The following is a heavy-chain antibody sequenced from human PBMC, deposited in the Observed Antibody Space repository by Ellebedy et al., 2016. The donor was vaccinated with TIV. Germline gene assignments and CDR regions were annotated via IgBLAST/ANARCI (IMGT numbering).Heavy chain of an antibody. CDR3: ARDHMAGTYYYYGMDV. J-gene: IGHJ6*02. D-gene: IGHD6-19*01. Sequence: SETLSLTXTVSGGSISSYYWSWIRQPPGKGLEWIGYIYYSGSTNYNPSLKSRVTISVDTSKNQFSLKLSSVTAADTAVYYCARDHMAGTYYYYGMDVWGQGTTVTVSS. CDR1: GGSISSYY. V-gene: IGHV4-59*01. CDR2: IYYSGST.